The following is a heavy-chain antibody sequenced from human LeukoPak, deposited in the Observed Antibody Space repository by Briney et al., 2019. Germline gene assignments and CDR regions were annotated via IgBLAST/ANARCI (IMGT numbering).Heavy chain of an antibody. J-gene: IGHJ4*02. CDR1: GFTFDDYG. D-gene: IGHD3-16*01. CDR2: IDWNGGST. Sequence: GGSLRLSCATSGFTFDDYGMSWVRQAPGKGLEWVSGIDWNGGSTGYAVSVKCRFTISRDNAKDSLYLQMNSLRAEDTAVYYCARDERYVFDYWGQGTLVTVSS. V-gene: IGHV3-20*04. CDR3: ARDERYVFDY.